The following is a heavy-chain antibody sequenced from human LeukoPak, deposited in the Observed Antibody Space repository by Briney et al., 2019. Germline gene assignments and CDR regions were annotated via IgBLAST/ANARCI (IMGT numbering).Heavy chain of an antibody. CDR1: GFTLSSHW. Sequence: GGSLRLSCVASGFTLSSHWMSWVRQAPGKGLEWVANINRDGSAKYFVDSVKGRFTISRDNAKNSMYLQMNSLRAEDTAVYYCARWEIRGTAHKLDYWGQGTLVTVSS. CDR3: ARWEIRGTAHKLDY. D-gene: IGHD1-7*01. J-gene: IGHJ4*02. CDR2: INRDGSAK. V-gene: IGHV3-7*01.